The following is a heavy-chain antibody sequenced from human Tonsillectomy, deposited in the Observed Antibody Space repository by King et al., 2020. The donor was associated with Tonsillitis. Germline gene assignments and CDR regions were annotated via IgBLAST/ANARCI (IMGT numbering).Heavy chain of an antibody. CDR1: GGTFSKYA. CDR2: IIPIFGTA. J-gene: IGHJ4*02. Sequence: QLVQSGAEVKKPGSSVEVSCKASGGTFSKYAFSWVRQAPGQGLEWMGGIIPIFGTADDAEKFQGRGTITADESTSTAYMELSSLKSEDTAVYYCAGQHCSSSSCYHYFDYWGQGTLVTVSS. V-gene: IGHV1-69*01. D-gene: IGHD2-2*01. CDR3: AGQHCSSSSCYHYFDY.